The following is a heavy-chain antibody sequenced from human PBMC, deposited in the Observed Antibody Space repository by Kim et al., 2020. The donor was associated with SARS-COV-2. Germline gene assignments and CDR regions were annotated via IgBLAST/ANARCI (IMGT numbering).Heavy chain of an antibody. V-gene: IGHV3-30-3*01. J-gene: IGHJ6*01. CDR1: GFTFRNSA. CDR3: SSNLAQWLASRDVYGMDV. D-gene: IGHD6-19*01. CDR2: ISYYGNNK. Sequence: GGSLRLSCAASGFTFRNSALNWVRQAPGKGPEWVCVISYYGNNKSYADSVRGRFTFSSANSEYKTSLHMNILRLDDTGIYYCSSNLAQWLASRDVYGMDV.